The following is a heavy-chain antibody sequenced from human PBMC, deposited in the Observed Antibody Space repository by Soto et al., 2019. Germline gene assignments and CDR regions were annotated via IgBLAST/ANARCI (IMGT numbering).Heavy chain of an antibody. CDR2: ISYSGST. CDR1: AGSISTINYY. D-gene: IGHD2-8*01. J-gene: IGHJ3*01. V-gene: IGHV4-31*03. Sequence: QVQLQESGPGLVRPSQTLSLTCTVSAGSISTINYYWSWIRQHPEKGLEWIGYISYSGSTFYHSSLQXRXTXSXXTSKKQFSLTLTSVTAADTAVYYCARSAQWDGFDPWGQGTMVTVSS. CDR3: ARSAQWDGFDP.